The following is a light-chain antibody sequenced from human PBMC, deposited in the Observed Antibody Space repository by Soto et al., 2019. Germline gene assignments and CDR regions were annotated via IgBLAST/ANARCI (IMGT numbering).Light chain of an antibody. J-gene: IGKJ2*01. Sequence: DIQMTQSPSSLSASVGDRVILTCRASQSISTYLNWFQQKPGKAPKLLIYAASNLQSGVPSRFSGSGSGTYFTLTVSSLLPEDFATYYCQQSYSTPYTFGQGTKVEIK. CDR1: QSISTY. CDR2: AAS. V-gene: IGKV1-39*01. CDR3: QQSYSTPYT.